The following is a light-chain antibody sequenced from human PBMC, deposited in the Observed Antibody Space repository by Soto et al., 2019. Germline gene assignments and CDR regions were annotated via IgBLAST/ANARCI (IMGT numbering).Light chain of an antibody. Sequence: DIQMTQSPSSLSASVGDRVTITCRASQNINTFLSWYQQKPGKAPKLLIYAASSLQSGVPSRFSGSGSGTDFTLTISSLQPEDFATYYCQQSFTGPYAPTFGGGTKVEI. CDR3: QQSFTGPYAPT. CDR2: AAS. J-gene: IGKJ4*01. V-gene: IGKV1-39*01. CDR1: QNINTF.